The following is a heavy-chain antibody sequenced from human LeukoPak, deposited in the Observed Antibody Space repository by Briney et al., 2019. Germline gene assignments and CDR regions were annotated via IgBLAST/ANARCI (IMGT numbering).Heavy chain of an antibody. CDR1: GFTFSSYS. V-gene: IGHV3-21*01. D-gene: IGHD3-10*01. CDR3: ARSSSITMVRGVYFDY. J-gene: IGHJ4*02. Sequence: GGSLRLSCAASGFTFSSYSMNWVRQAPGKGLEWVSSISSRSSYIYYADSVKGRFTISRDNAKNSLYLQMNSLRAEDTAVYYCARSSSITMVRGVYFDYWGQGTLVTVSS. CDR2: ISSRSSYI.